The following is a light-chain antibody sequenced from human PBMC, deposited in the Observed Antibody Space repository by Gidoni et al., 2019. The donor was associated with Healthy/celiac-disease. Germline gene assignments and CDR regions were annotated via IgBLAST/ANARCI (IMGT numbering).Light chain of an antibody. V-gene: IGKV3-11*01. CDR3: QQRSNLPPYT. CDR2: DAS. Sequence: EIVLTQSPATLSLSPGARATLSCRASQSISSYLAWYQTKPGQAPRLLIYDASNRATGIPARFSGSGSGTDFTLTISSLEPEDFAVYYCQQRSNLPPYTFGQGTRLEIK. CDR1: QSISSY. J-gene: IGKJ2*01.